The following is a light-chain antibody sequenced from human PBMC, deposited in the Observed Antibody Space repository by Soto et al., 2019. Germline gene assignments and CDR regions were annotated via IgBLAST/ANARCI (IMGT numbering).Light chain of an antibody. CDR2: GAS. CDR1: QSVSYN. J-gene: IGKJ5*01. Sequence: EIVMTQSPATLSVSPGERATLSCRASQSVSYNLVWYQQRPGQAPRLLIYGASSGATGIPDRFSGSGSGTDFTLTINSLEPEDFAVYYCQQRSNWPSITFGQGTRLEI. CDR3: QQRSNWPSIT. V-gene: IGKV3-11*01.